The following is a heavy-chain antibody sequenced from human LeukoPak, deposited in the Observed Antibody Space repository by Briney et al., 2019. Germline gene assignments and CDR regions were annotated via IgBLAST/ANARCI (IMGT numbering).Heavy chain of an antibody. V-gene: IGHV1-8*03. CDR3: ARIAADDAFDI. CDR1: GYTFTSYD. Sequence: ASVKVSCKASGYTFTSYDINWVRQATGQGLEWMGWMNPNRGNTGYAQKFQGRVTITRNTSISTAYMELSSLRSEDTAVYYCARIAADDAFDIWGQGTMVTVSS. CDR2: MNPNRGNT. D-gene: IGHD6-13*01. J-gene: IGHJ3*02.